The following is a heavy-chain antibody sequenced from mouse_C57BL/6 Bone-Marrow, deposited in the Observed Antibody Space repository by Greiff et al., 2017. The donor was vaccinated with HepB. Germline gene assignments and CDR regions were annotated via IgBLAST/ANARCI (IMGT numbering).Heavy chain of an antibody. CDR3: ARDYYGPQYYAMDY. CDR1: GYAFSSSW. D-gene: IGHD2-1*01. CDR2: IYPGDGDT. Sequence: QVQLQQSGPELVKPGASVKISCKASGYAFSSSWLNWVKQRPGKGLEWIGRIYPGDGDTNYNGTFKGKATLTADKSSSTAYMQLSSLTSEDSAVYFCARDYYGPQYYAMDYWGQGTSVTVSS. J-gene: IGHJ4*01. V-gene: IGHV1-82*01.